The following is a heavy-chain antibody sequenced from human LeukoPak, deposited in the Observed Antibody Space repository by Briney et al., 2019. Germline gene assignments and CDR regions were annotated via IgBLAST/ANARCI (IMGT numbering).Heavy chain of an antibody. J-gene: IGHJ4*02. V-gene: IGHV3-66*01. Sequence: GGSLRLSCVASGFTVSSSYINWVRQAPGKGLEWVSHIFTGGSTYYADSVKGRFTISRDNSKNTVFPQMDTLRVEDTGLYYCARSKYTRMGEGVLGIDDSWGQGTLVTVSS. CDR3: ARSKYTRMGEGVLGIDDS. CDR1: GFTVSSSY. D-gene: IGHD3-16*01. CDR2: IFTGGST.